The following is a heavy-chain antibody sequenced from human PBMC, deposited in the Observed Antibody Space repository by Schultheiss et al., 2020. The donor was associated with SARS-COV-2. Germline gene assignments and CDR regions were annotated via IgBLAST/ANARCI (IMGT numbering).Heavy chain of an antibody. CDR2: IIPIFGTA. CDR1: GGTFSSYA. V-gene: IGHV1-69*13. J-gene: IGHJ5*02. CDR3: ARDYDSSGYHQLNWFDP. D-gene: IGHD3-22*01. Sequence: SVKVSCKASGGTFSSYAISWVRQAPGQGLEWMGGIIPIFGTANYAQKFQGRVTITADESTSTAYMELRSLRSEDTAVYYCARDYDSSGYHQLNWFDPWGQGALVNVSS.